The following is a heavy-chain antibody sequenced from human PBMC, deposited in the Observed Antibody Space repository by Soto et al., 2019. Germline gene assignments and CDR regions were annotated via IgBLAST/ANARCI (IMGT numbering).Heavy chain of an antibody. D-gene: IGHD3-10*01. J-gene: IGHJ3*02. CDR3: AKSGSGSYYKGGDAFDI. CDR1: GFTFDDYA. V-gene: IGHV3-9*01. CDR2: ISWNSGSI. Sequence: EVQLVESGGGLVQPGRSLSLSCAASGFTFDDYAMHWVRQAPGKGLEWVSGISWNSGSIGYADSVKGRFTISRDNAKNSLYLQMNSLRAEDTALYYCAKSGSGSYYKGGDAFDIWGQGTMVTVSS.